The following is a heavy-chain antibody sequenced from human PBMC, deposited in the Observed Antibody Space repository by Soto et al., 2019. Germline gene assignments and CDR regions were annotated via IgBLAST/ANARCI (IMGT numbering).Heavy chain of an antibody. D-gene: IGHD5-18*01. V-gene: IGHV4-59*01. CDR3: ARAPGGYSYGYLYWYFDL. CDR2: IYYIGST. CDR1: GGSISSYY. J-gene: IGHJ2*01. Sequence: QVQLQESGPGLVKPSETLSLTCTASGGSISSYYWSWIRQPPGQGLEWIGYIYYIGSTNYNPSLKSRVTRSVDTSKNPFSLKLSSVTAADTAVYYCARAPGGYSYGYLYWYFDLWGRGTLVTVSS.